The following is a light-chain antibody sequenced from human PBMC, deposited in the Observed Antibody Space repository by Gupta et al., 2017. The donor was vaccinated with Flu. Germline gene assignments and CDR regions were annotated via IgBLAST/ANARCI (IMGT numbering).Light chain of an antibody. J-gene: IGLJ3*02. CDR2: EDR. CDR1: NIGRES. Sequence: GQTARIPCGGDNIGRESVHWYQQKSGQAPVRVVYEDRFRPSGIPERFSGSNSANTATLTISRAEAGDEADYYCQVWDSSTDQWVFGGGTKVTVL. CDR3: QVWDSSTDQWV. V-gene: IGLV3-21*02.